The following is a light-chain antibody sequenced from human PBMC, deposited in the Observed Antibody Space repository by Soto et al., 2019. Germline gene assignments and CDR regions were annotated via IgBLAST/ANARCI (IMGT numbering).Light chain of an antibody. CDR1: QGISTTY. Sequence: DIHVKKTPSFLSSSGGDRVAITCRTSQGISTTYLAWYQQTPEKSPKILIYAASTLQSGVPSRFSGRGSGTDFTLTISSFQPGDLPHYYCQHRNSYPLTLGGGTKEYIK. CDR3: QHRNSYPLT. CDR2: AAS. J-gene: IGKJ4*01. V-gene: IGKV1-9*01.